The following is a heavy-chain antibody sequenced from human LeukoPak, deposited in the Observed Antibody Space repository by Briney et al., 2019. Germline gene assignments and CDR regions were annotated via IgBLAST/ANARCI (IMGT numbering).Heavy chain of an antibody. CDR3: ARAGLIGAAVYVFDY. CDR2: ISSSGITI. CDR1: GFTFSSYA. V-gene: IGHV3-48*03. J-gene: IGHJ4*02. D-gene: IGHD6-25*01. Sequence: GGSRSLSCAASGFTFSSYAMHWVRQAPGKGLEWASYISSSGITIYYADSVKGGFTVSRDNAKNSLFLQINSLRAEDTAVYYCARAGLIGAAVYVFDYWGQGTLATVSS.